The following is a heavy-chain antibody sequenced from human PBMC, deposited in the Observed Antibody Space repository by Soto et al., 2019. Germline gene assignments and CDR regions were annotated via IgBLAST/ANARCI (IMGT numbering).Heavy chain of an antibody. Sequence: SETLSLTCAVYGGSFSGYYWTWIRQPPGTGLEWIGEINHSGSTNYNPSLKSRVTISVDTSKNQFSLKLTSVTAADTAVYYCARDKITGPFDYWGQGTLVNVSS. CDR1: GGSFSGYY. D-gene: IGHD2-8*02. CDR3: ARDKITGPFDY. CDR2: INHSGST. J-gene: IGHJ4*02. V-gene: IGHV4-34*01.